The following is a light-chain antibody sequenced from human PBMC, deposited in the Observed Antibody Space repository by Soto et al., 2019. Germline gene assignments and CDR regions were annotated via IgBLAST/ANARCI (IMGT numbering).Light chain of an antibody. CDR1: QSINMD. Sequence: EIVMTQSPATLSVSPGESATLTCRASQSINMDLAWYFQKPGQAPRRVVYGASTWATGVPPRFTGSGSGTEFTLTISGLQSEDFAVYYCQQYKSWPITFGQGTRLENK. CDR2: GAS. CDR3: QQYKSWPIT. J-gene: IGKJ5*01. V-gene: IGKV3D-15*01.